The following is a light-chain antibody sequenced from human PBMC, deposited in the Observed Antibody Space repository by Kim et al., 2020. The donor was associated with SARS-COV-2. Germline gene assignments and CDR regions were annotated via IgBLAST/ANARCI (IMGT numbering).Light chain of an antibody. V-gene: IGLV3-21*04. CDR2: YDS. J-gene: IGLJ1*01. Sequence: SYELTQPPSVSVAPGKTARITWGGNNIGSKSVHWYQQKPGQAPVLVIYYDSDRPSGIPERFSGSNSGNTATLTISRVEAGDEADYYCQVWDSSSDLGVFGTGTKVTVL. CDR3: QVWDSSSDLGV. CDR1: NIGSKS.